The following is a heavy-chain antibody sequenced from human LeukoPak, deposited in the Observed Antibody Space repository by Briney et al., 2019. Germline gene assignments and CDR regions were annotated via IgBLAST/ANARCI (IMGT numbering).Heavy chain of an antibody. J-gene: IGHJ3*02. V-gene: IGHV4-39*07. D-gene: IGHD3-22*01. CDR1: GGSISSSSYY. Sequence: SETLSLTCTVSGGSISSSSYYWGWIRQPPGKGLEWIGSIYYSGSTYYNPSLKSRVTISVDTSKNQFSLKLSSVTAADTAVYYCARAIGRAVDAFDIWGQGTMVTVSS. CDR2: IYYSGST. CDR3: ARAIGRAVDAFDI.